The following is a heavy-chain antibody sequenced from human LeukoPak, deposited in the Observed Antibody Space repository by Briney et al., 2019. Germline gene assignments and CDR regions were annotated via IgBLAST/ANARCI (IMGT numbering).Heavy chain of an antibody. D-gene: IGHD3-22*01. J-gene: IGHJ3*02. CDR2: IKQDGSEK. Sequence: GGSLRLSCAASGFTFSSYWMSWVRQAPGKGLEWVATIKQDGSEKYYVDSVKGRFTISKDNAKHSLYLQMNSLRAEDTAVYYCARIMIVVVIGPRDAFDIWGQGTMLTVSS. V-gene: IGHV3-7*01. CDR1: GFTFSSYW. CDR3: ARIMIVVVIGPRDAFDI.